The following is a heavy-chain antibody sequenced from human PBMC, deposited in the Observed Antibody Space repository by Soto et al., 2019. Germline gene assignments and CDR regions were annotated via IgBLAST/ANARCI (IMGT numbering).Heavy chain of an antibody. D-gene: IGHD6-13*01. CDR1: RYSISSDSY. J-gene: IGHJ5*02. V-gene: IGHV4-38-2*01. Sequence: NPSETLSLTCAVSRYSISSDSYWGWIRQPPGKGLEWIGSIYHSGSSYYNPSLKSRVTMSVDTSKNEFSLKLSSVTAADTAVYYCARALYSSWYWFDPWGQGTLVTVSS. CDR3: ARALYSSWYWFDP. CDR2: IYHSGSS.